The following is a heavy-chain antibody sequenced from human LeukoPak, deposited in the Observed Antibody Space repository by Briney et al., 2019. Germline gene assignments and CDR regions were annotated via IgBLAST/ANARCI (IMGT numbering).Heavy chain of an antibody. CDR2: IDDSGNT. V-gene: IGHV4-59*01. J-gene: IGHJ6*03. CDR3: ARMTEGGYTYGYFYYYYMDV. CDR1: GGSIRSYF. Sequence: SETLSLTCSVCGGSIRSYFWSWIRQPAGKGLEWIGYIDDSGNTKYNPSLKNRVTMSVDTSKTQLSLNLRSVTAADTAVYYCARMTEGGYTYGYFYYYYMDVWGKGTTVTISS. D-gene: IGHD5-18*01.